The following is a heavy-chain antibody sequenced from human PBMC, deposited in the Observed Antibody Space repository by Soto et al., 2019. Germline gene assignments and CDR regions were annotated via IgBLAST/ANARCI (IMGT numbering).Heavy chain of an antibody. CDR1: GGSISSSSYY. Sequence: SETLSLTCTVSGGSISSSSYYWGWIRQPPGKGLEWIGSIYYSGSTYYNPSLKSRVTISVDTSKNQFSLKLSSVTAADTAVYYCERHPYYDFWSGYYYFDYWGQGTLVTVSS. D-gene: IGHD3-3*01. CDR3: ERHPYYDFWSGYYYFDY. CDR2: IYYSGST. V-gene: IGHV4-39*01. J-gene: IGHJ4*02.